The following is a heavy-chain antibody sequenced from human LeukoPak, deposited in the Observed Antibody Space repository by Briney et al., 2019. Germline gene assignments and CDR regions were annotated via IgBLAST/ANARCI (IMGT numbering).Heavy chain of an antibody. CDR3: ATVYGDYLWFDP. CDR1: GHTLTELS. Sequence: ASVKVSCKVSGHTLTELSMHWVRQAPGKGLEWMGGFDPEDGETIYVQKFQGRVTMTEDTSTDTAYMELSSLRSEDTAVYYCATVYGDYLWFDPWGQGTLVTVSS. CDR2: FDPEDGET. V-gene: IGHV1-24*01. D-gene: IGHD4-17*01. J-gene: IGHJ5*02.